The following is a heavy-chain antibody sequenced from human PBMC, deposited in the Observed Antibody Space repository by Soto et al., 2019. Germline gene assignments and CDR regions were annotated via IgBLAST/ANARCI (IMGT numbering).Heavy chain of an antibody. Sequence: EVQLVESGGGLVQPGGSLRLSCAASGFTFSNYWMHWVRQAPGKGLEWVSSISSSSSYIYYADSVKGRFTISRDNAKNSLYLQMNSLRAEDTAVYYCARDRDSSSYFDYYYYYGMDVWGQGTTVTVSS. J-gene: IGHJ6*02. V-gene: IGHV3-21*01. CDR2: ISSSSSYI. CDR3: ARDRDSSSYFDYYYYYGMDV. D-gene: IGHD6-6*01. CDR1: GFTFSNYW.